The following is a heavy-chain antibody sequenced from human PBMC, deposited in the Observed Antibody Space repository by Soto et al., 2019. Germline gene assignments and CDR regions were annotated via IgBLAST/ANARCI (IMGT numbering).Heavy chain of an antibody. J-gene: IGHJ6*02. V-gene: IGHV3-9*01. CDR3: AASRGFDSSGYSGYYYGMDV. Sequence: EVQLVESGGGLVQPGRSLRLSCATSGFTFDDYAMHWVRQRPGRGLEWVSGITWNGDEIGYPDSVQGRFSISRDNAKKYLYLQMNSLRPDDTALYYCAASRGFDSSGYSGYYYGMDVWGQGTTVTVSS. D-gene: IGHD3-22*01. CDR1: GFTFDDYA. CDR2: ITWNGDEI.